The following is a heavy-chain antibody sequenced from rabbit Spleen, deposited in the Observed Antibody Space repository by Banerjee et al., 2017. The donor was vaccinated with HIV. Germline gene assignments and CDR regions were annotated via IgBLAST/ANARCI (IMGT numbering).Heavy chain of an antibody. J-gene: IGHJ4*01. Sequence: QSLEESGGDLVQPGGSLKLSCKASGFDFSNYGVTWVRQAPGKGLEWIGYIDPIFGRTYYASWVNGRFTISSHNAQNTLYLQLNSLTAADTATYFCARAPHGGSDSYAFNLWGPGTLVTVS. D-gene: IGHD6-1*01. CDR1: GFDFSNYG. V-gene: IGHV1S7*01. CDR2: IDPIFGRT. CDR3: ARAPHGGSDSYAFNL.